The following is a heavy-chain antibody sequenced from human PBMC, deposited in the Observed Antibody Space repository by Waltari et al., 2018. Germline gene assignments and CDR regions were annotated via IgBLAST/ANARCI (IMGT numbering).Heavy chain of an antibody. Sequence: QVQLVQSGAEVKKSGASVKVSCQASGYTFTGYYMHWVRQAPGQGLEWMGRINPNSGGTNYAQKFQGRVTMTRDTSISTAYMELSRLRSDDTAVYYCARDRGSSRPFDYWGQGTLVTVSS. V-gene: IGHV1-2*06. D-gene: IGHD6-13*01. CDR1: GYTFTGYY. J-gene: IGHJ4*02. CDR3: ARDRGSSRPFDY. CDR2: INPNSGGT.